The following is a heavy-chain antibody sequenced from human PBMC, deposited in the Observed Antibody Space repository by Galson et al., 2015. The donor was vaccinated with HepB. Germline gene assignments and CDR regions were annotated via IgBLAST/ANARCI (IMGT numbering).Heavy chain of an antibody. J-gene: IGHJ6*03. CDR2: IYYSGST. CDR1: GGSISSGGYY. Sequence: LSLTCTVSGGSISSGGYYWSWIRQHPGKGLGWIGYIYYSGSTYYNPSLKSRVTISVDTSKNQFSLKLSSVTAADTAVYYCARAGAAAGDYYYMDVWGKGTTVTVSS. D-gene: IGHD6-13*01. CDR3: ARAGAAAGDYYYMDV. V-gene: IGHV4-31*03.